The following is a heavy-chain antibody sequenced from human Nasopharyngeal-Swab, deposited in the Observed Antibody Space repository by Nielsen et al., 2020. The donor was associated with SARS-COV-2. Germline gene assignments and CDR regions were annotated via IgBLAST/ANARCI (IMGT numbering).Heavy chain of an antibody. CDR1: GFSISSTF. J-gene: IGHJ4*02. CDR2: INSAGEG. CDR3: ATGACDY. Sequence: GESLKISCAVSGFSISSTFINWVRQAPGKGLEWISLINSAGEGVYGDSVKGRFTISRDTSKNTVSLQMNSLRAEDTAVYYCATGACDYWGQGALGHRLL. V-gene: IGHV3-53*01.